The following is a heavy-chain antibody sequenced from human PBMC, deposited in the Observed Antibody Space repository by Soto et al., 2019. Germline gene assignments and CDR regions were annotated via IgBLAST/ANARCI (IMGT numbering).Heavy chain of an antibody. CDR2: ISAYNGNT. J-gene: IGHJ6*03. CDR3: ARSTSTTVTTTGEYYYYMDV. CDR1: GYTFTSYG. Sequence: ASVKVSCKASGYTFTSYGISWVRQAPGQGLEWMGWISAYNGNTNYAQKLQGRVTMTTDTSTSTAYMELRSLRSDDTAVYYCARSTSTTVTTTGEYYYYMDVWGKGTTVTVSS. D-gene: IGHD4-17*01. V-gene: IGHV1-18*01.